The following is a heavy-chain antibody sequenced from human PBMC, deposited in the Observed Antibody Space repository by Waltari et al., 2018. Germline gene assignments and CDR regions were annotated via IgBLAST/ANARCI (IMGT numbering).Heavy chain of an antibody. J-gene: IGHJ4*02. V-gene: IGHV3-74*01. CDR3: TSHYYDNDAYYDVY. CDR2: ISSDGTIT. Sequence: EVHLVESGGGLVQPGGSLRLSCAASGVMFSGYLMHWVSQAPGKGLVWVSRISSDGTITDYADSVKGRFTISRDNAKNTLYLQMNSLRAEDTAVYYCTSHYYDNDAYYDVYWGQGTLVTVSS. D-gene: IGHD3-22*01. CDR1: GVMFSGYL.